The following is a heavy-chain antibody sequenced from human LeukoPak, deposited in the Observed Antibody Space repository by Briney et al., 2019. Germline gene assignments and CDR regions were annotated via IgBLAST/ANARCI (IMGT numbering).Heavy chain of an antibody. CDR3: VRVSGFCTNGVCPSFDP. CDR1: GFTFSSYS. CDR2: ISSVSTYI. D-gene: IGHD2-8*01. Sequence: PGGSLRLSCAASGFTFSSYSMNWVRQAPGKGLEWVSAISSVSTYIYYADSVKGRFTISRDNAKNSLYLQMNSLRTEDTAVYYCVRVSGFCTNGVCPSFDPWGQGTLVTVSS. J-gene: IGHJ5*02. V-gene: IGHV3-21*01.